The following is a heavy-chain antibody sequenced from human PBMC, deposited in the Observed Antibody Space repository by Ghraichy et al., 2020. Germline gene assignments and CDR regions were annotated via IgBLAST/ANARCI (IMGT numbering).Heavy chain of an antibody. CDR3: ASRIYDSSGYSLSGFDP. CDR1: GFQFSNYW. V-gene: IGHV3-74*01. D-gene: IGHD3-22*01. Sequence: GGSLRLSCAASGFQFSNYWMHWVRQAPGKGLVWVSRINSDGSKTIYADSVKGRFTISRDNAKNTLYLQMNSLRVEDTAVYYCASRIYDSSGYSLSGFDPWGQGTLVTVSS. J-gene: IGHJ5*02. CDR2: INSDGSKT.